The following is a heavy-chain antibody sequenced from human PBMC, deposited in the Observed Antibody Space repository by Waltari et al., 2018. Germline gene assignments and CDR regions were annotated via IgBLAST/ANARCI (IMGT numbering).Heavy chain of an antibody. Sequence: QVQLVQSGAEVKKPGASVKVSCKASGYTFTSYAMHWVRQAPGQSLEWMGWINAGNGNTKYSQKFQGRVTITRDTSASTAYMELSSLRSEDTAVYYCARLDSSGWYGGSLDYWGQGTLVTVSS. V-gene: IGHV1-3*01. D-gene: IGHD6-19*01. CDR1: GYTFTSYA. CDR3: ARLDSSGWYGGSLDY. CDR2: INAGNGNT. J-gene: IGHJ4*02.